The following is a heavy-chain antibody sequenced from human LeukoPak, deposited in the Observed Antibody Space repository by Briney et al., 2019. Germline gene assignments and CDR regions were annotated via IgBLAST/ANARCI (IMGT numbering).Heavy chain of an antibody. CDR2: INGNGDST. J-gene: IGHJ4*02. D-gene: IGHD4/OR15-4a*01. V-gene: IGHV3-23*01. CDR3: AKGPLTRFDY. CDR1: GFTFSNYA. Sequence: GGSLRLSCAASGFTFSNYAMNWVRQAPGKGLERVSAINGNGDSTYYADSVKGRFTISRDNSKNTLYLQVNSLRAEDTAVYYCAKGPLTRFDYWGQGTLVTVSS.